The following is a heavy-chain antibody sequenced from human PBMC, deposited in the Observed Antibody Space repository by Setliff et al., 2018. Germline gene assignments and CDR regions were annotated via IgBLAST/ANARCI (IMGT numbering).Heavy chain of an antibody. J-gene: IGHJ5*02. CDR2: IRSKADKYAT. V-gene: IGHV3-73*01. CDR3: LLPCTSGWHNWADP. Sequence: RLSCAASGFTFSGAEIHWVRQASGKGLEWVGRIRSKADKYATDYGASAKGRFIISRDDSKKTAYPQMSSLRAEDTAMYYCLLPCTSGWHNWADPWGQGTLVTVSS. CDR1: GFTFSGAE. D-gene: IGHD6-19*01.